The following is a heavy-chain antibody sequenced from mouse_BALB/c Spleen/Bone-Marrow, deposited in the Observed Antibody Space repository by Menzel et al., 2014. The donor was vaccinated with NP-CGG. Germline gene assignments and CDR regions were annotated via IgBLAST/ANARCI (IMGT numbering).Heavy chain of an antibody. CDR2: INPSNGRA. CDR1: SYTFTNYW. V-gene: IGHV1S81*02. Sequence: QVQLQQPGAEVVKPGASVRLSCKTSSYTFTNYWMHWVKQRPGQGLEWIGDINPSNGRATYSEKFKSKATLTVDTSSSTAYMQLSSLTSEDSAVYYCARYYNYYFDVWGAGTTVTVSS. J-gene: IGHJ1*01. D-gene: IGHD1-1*01. CDR3: ARYYNYYFDV.